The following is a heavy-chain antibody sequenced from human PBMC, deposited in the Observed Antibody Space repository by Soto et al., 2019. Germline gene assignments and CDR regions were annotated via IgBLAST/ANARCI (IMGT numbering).Heavy chain of an antibody. V-gene: IGHV3-7*01. J-gene: IGHJ4*02. Sequence: GGSLRLSCAVSGFTFSNYWMNWVRQAPGKGLEWVANIKPDAREMFYVDSVKGRFTISRDNAESSLSLQMDSLRAEDTAVYYCARASRDSYGDYHFDFWGQGTLVTVSS. CDR2: IKPDAREM. CDR3: ARASRDSYGDYHFDF. CDR1: GFTFSNYW. D-gene: IGHD4-17*01.